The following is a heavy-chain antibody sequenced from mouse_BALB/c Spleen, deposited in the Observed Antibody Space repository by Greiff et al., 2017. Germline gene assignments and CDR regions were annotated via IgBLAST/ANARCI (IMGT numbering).Heavy chain of an antibody. CDR1: GFTFSSYA. Sequence: EVKLEESGGGLVKPGGSLKLSCAASGFTFSSYAMSWVRQSPEKRLEWVAEISSGGSYTYYPDTVTGRFTISRDNAKNTLYLEMSSLRSEDTAMYYCAREYGSVYAMDYWGQGTSVTVSS. J-gene: IGHJ4*01. CDR2: ISSGGSYT. V-gene: IGHV5-9-4*01. D-gene: IGHD1-1*01. CDR3: AREYGSVYAMDY.